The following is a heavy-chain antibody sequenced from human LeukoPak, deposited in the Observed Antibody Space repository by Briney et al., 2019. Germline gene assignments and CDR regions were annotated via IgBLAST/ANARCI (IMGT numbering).Heavy chain of an antibody. D-gene: IGHD6-19*01. CDR2: IYYSGST. CDR1: GGSISSSSYY. V-gene: IGHV4-39*07. Sequence: PSETLSLTCTVSGGSISSSSYYWGWIRQPPGKGLEWIGSIYYSGSTYYNPSLKSRVTISVDTSKNQFSLKLSSVTAADTAVYYCARGPIAVAGYYYYMDVWGKGTTVTISS. CDR3: ARGPIAVAGYYYYMDV. J-gene: IGHJ6*03.